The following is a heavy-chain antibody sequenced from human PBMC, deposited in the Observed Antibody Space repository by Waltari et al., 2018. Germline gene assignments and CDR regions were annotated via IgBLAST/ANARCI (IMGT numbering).Heavy chain of an antibody. CDR1: GGSISSYY. D-gene: IGHD6-6*01. V-gene: IGHV4-4*07. CDR2: IYTSGST. Sequence: QVQLQESGPGLVKPSETLSLTCTVSGGSISSYYWSWIRQPAGKGLEWIGRIYTSGSTNYNPSLKIRVTMSVDTSKNQFSLKLSSVTAADTAVYYCARGGTNYSSSSGFDYYYYMDVWGKGTTVTVSS. CDR3: ARGGTNYSSSSGFDYYYYMDV. J-gene: IGHJ6*03.